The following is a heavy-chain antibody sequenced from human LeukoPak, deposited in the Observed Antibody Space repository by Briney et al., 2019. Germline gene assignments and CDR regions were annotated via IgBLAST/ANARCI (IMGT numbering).Heavy chain of an antibody. D-gene: IGHD5-18*01. Sequence: GGSLRLSCAASGFTFSSYSMNWVRQAPGKGLEWVSSISSSSSYIYYADSVKGRFTISRDNAKNSLYLQMNSLRAEDTAVYYCARDSTTAMVSDLDALDIWGQGTMVTVSS. V-gene: IGHV3-21*01. CDR2: ISSSSSYI. J-gene: IGHJ3*02. CDR1: GFTFSSYS. CDR3: ARDSTTAMVSDLDALDI.